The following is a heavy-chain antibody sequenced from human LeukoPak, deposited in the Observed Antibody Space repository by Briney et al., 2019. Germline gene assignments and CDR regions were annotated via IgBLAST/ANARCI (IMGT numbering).Heavy chain of an antibody. CDR3: ARRRGGYGEGELDY. D-gene: IGHD4-17*01. CDR1: GFDLGHYE. J-gene: IGHJ4*02. Sequence: GGSLRLSCAASGFDLGHYEVNWVRQAPGKGLEWVSTIRSDGTTDYADSVKGRFTISRDDSKNTVYLQMDSLRVEDTAVYSCARRRGGYGEGELDYWGQGTLVTVSS. CDR2: IRSDGTT. V-gene: IGHV3-66*04.